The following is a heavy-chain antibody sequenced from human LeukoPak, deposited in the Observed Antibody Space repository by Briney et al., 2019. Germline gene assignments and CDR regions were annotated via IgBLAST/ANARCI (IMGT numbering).Heavy chain of an antibody. V-gene: IGHV4-39*07. CDR2: IFYSGST. J-gene: IGHJ5*02. D-gene: IGHD4-17*01. CDR3: ARHDYGDSWFDP. Sequence: PSETLSLTCTVSSGSISTSNYYWGWVRQPPGKALEWIGNIFYSGSTYYSPSLKSRVTISLDTSRNQFSLKLNSVTAADTAVYYCARHDYGDSWFDPWGQGTLVTVSS. CDR1: SGSISTSNYY.